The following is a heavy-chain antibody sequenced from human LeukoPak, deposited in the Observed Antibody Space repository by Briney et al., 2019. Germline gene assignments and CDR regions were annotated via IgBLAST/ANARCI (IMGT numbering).Heavy chain of an antibody. CDR3: ARGKGYCSSTSCYWAPAFDY. V-gene: IGHV4-34*01. J-gene: IGHJ4*02. CDR2: INHSGST. Sequence: SETLSLTYAVYGGSFSGYYWSWIRQPPGKGLEWIGEINHSGSTNYNPSLKSRVTISVDTSKNQFSLKLSSVTAADTAVYYCARGKGYCSSTSCYWAPAFDYWGQGTLVTVSS. CDR1: GGSFSGYY. D-gene: IGHD2-2*01.